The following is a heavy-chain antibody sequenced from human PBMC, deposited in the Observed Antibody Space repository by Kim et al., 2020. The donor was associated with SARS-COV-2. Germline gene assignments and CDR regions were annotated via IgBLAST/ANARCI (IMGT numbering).Heavy chain of an antibody. D-gene: IGHD1-26*01. Sequence: GESLKISCKGSGYSFTSYWISWVRQMPGKGLEWMGRIDPSDSYTNYSPSFQGHVTIPADKSISIAYLQWSSLKASETAMYYCAREAIVGASKGGDYWGQGTLVTVSS. CDR1: GYSFTSYW. J-gene: IGHJ4*02. CDR2: IDPSDSYT. V-gene: IGHV5-10-1*01. CDR3: AREAIVGASKGGDY.